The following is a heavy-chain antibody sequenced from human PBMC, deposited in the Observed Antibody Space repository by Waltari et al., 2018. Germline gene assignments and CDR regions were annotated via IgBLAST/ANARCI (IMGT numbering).Heavy chain of an antibody. J-gene: IGHJ3*01. D-gene: IGHD5-12*01. CDR3: ASYIGAALGTAAFDV. CDR2: IGYSGAT. V-gene: IGHV4-39*02. Sequence: VGISQAPGEGWVWMGTIGYSGATEISPPLKSRVTVSRNTSKNDFSLRLGSVTAADTAVYYCASYIGAALGTAAFDVWGQGTMVTISS.